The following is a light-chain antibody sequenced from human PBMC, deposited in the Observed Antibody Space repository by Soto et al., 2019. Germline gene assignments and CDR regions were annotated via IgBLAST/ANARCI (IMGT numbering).Light chain of an antibody. J-gene: IGKJ1*01. Sequence: EIVLTQSPATLSLSPGERATLSCRASQTVSSNLAWYQQKPGQAPRLLIYDASNRATGIPARFSGSGSGTDFTLTISSLEPEDFAVYYCQQRSNWPSTFGQWTKWIS. CDR2: DAS. CDR1: QTVSSN. CDR3: QQRSNWPST. V-gene: IGKV3-11*01.